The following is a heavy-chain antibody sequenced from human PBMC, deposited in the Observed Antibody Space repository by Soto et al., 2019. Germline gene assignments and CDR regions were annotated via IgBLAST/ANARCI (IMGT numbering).Heavy chain of an antibody. J-gene: IGHJ4*02. CDR2: IYYSGST. CDR1: GGSISSYY. V-gene: IGHV4-59*01. D-gene: IGHD1-1*01. Sequence: SETLSLTCTVSGGSISSYYWSWIRQPPGKGLEWIGYIYYSGSTNYNPSLKSRVTISVDTSKNQFSLKLSSVTAADTAVYYCARVVEMATTIDYWGQGTLVTVSS. CDR3: ARVVEMATTIDY.